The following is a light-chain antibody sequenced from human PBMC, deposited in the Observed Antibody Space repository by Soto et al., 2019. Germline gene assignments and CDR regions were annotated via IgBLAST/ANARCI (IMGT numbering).Light chain of an antibody. J-gene: IGKJ3*01. CDR3: QHLGGSPGFI. CDR2: GAS. Sequence: EIVLTQSPGTLSLSPGERATLSCRASQSINSRYLAGYQQKPGQAPRLLIYGASSRATGIPDRFSGSGSGTFFTFPISSLEAEDLAGYYCQHLGGSPGFIFGPGTKVVIK. V-gene: IGKV3-20*01. CDR1: QSINSRY.